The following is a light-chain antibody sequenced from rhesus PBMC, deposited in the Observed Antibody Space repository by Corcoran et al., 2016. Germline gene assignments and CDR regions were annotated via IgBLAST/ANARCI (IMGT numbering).Light chain of an antibody. V-gene: IGKV1-16*01. CDR3: QQYNSAPYS. CDR1: QSISSW. CDR2: KAS. J-gene: IGKJ2*01. Sequence: DIQMTQSPSSLSASVGDKVTITCQASQSISSWLAWYQHKPGKAPKPLIYKASSLESGVPSSFSGRGSGTDFTLTISSLLPEDFATYSCQQYNSAPYSFGQGTKVEIK.